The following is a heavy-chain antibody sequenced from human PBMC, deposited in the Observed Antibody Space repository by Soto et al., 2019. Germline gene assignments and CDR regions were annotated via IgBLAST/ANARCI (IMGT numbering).Heavy chain of an antibody. V-gene: IGHV3-15*02. CDR2: IDGGKT. J-gene: IGHJ4*02. D-gene: IGHD2-15*01. CDR1: GFTFNNAR. CDR3: TSTAAAKVRALSY. Sequence: EVQLVESGGALVEPGGSLRLSCAASGFTFNNARTSWVRQAPGKGLDWVGRIDGGKTDFAAPVEGRFTFSRDDSRNTLFLQMTSLKTEYTRVYYCTSTAAAKVRALSYWGQGALVSVSS.